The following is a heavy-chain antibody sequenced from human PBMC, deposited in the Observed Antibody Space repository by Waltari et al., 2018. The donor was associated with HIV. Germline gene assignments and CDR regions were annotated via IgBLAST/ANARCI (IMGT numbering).Heavy chain of an antibody. CDR2: INHSGSS. CDR3: ARDSVPSFDYGDYYYYGMDV. V-gene: IGHV4-34*01. Sequence: QVQLQQWGAGLLRPSETLSLTCAVYGGSFSGYYWSWIRQPPGKGRDWIGEINHSGSSNYNPSLKSRVTISVDTSKNQFALRLRSVTAADTAVYYCARDSVPSFDYGDYYYYGMDVWSQGTTVTVSS. CDR1: GGSFSGYY. J-gene: IGHJ6*01. D-gene: IGHD4-17*01.